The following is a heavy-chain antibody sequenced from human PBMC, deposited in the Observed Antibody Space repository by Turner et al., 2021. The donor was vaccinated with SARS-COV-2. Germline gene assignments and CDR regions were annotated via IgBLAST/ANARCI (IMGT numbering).Heavy chain of an antibody. J-gene: IGHJ4*02. Sequence: EVQLVESGGGLVQSGRSLRLSSAASGFTFDDYAMHWVRQAPGKGLEWVSGISWNSGSIGYADSVKGRFTISRDNAKNSLYLQMNSLRAEDTALYYCAKDRWYNWNYFDYWGQGTLVTVSS. V-gene: IGHV3-9*01. CDR2: ISWNSGSI. CDR3: AKDRWYNWNYFDY. CDR1: GFTFDDYA. D-gene: IGHD1-20*01.